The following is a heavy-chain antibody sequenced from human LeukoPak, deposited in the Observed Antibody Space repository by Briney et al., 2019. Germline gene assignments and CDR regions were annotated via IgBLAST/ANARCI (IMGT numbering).Heavy chain of an antibody. CDR3: ATGVIAVAGKDY. V-gene: IGHV1-24*01. Sequence: GASVKVSYKVSGYTLTELSMHWVRQAPGKGLEWMGGFDPEDGETIYAQKFQGRVTMTEDTSTDTAYIELSSLRSEDTAVYYCATGVIAVAGKDYWGQGTLVTVSS. D-gene: IGHD6-19*01. CDR2: FDPEDGET. CDR1: GYTLTELS. J-gene: IGHJ4*02.